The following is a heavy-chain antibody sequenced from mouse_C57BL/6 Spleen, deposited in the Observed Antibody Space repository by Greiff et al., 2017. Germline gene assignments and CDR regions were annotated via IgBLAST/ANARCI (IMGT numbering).Heavy chain of an antibody. CDR3: TRDYPAWFAY. CDR1: GFTFSSYA. D-gene: IGHD5-5*01. CDR2: ISSGGDYI. V-gene: IGHV5-9-1*02. Sequence: EVQGVESGEGLVKPGGSLKLSCAASGFTFSSYAMSWVRQTPEKRLEWVAYISSGGDYIYYADTVKGRFTISRDNARNTLYLQMSSLKSEDTAMYYCTRDYPAWFAYWGQGTLVTVSA. J-gene: IGHJ3*01.